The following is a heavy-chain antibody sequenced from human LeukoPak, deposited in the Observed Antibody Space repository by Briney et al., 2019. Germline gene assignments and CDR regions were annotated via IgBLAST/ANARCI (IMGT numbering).Heavy chain of an antibody. Sequence: QSGGSLRLSCADSGFTFSSYAMHWVRQAPGKGLEWVAVISYDGRDKYYADSVKGRVTISRDNSKNTLYLQMNSLRAEDTAVYYCARDQRRYRNGLPYNYYYGMDVWGQGTTVTVSS. V-gene: IGHV3-30*04. CDR3: ARDQRRYRNGLPYNYYYGMDV. D-gene: IGHD5-18*01. CDR1: GFTFSSYA. CDR2: ISYDGRDK. J-gene: IGHJ6*02.